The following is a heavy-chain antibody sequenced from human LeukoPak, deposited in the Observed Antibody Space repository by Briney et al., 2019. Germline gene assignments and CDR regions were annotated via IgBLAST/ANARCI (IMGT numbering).Heavy chain of an antibody. CDR3: ARGYSRYDYNY. J-gene: IGHJ4*02. CDR1: GGSISSYY. CDR2: IYYSGST. V-gene: IGHV4-59*01. D-gene: IGHD5-12*01. Sequence: SETLSFICTVPGGSISSYYWSWIRQPPGKGLEWIGYIYYSGSTNYNPSLKSRVTISVDTSKNHFSLKLSSVTAADTAVYYCARGYSRYDYNYWGQGTLVTVSS.